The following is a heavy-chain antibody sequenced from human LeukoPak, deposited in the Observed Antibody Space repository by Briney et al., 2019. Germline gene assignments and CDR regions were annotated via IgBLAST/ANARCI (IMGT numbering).Heavy chain of an antibody. V-gene: IGHV4-61*02. CDR2: IYTSGST. Sequence: SETLSLTCTVSGGSISSGSYYWSWIRQPAGKGLEWIGRIYTSGSTNYNPSLKSRVTISVDTSKNQFPLKLSSVTAADTAVYYCARGAVADNSFDYWGQGTLVTVSS. CDR1: GGSISSGSYY. D-gene: IGHD6-19*01. J-gene: IGHJ4*02. CDR3: ARGAVADNSFDY.